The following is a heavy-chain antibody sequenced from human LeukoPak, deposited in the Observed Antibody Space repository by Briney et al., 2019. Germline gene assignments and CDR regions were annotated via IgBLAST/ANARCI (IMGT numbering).Heavy chain of an antibody. J-gene: IGHJ4*02. CDR1: GFTFSSYA. V-gene: IGHV3-21*01. CDR2: ITSTGNYI. Sequence: GGSLRLSCAASGFTFSSYAMHWVRQAPGKGLEWVACITSTGNYIYFADSLKGRFTISRDNAKNSLYLQMNSLRAEDTAVYYCARTRNSSGWEFDYWGQGTLVTVSS. CDR3: ARTRNSSGWEFDY. D-gene: IGHD6-19*01.